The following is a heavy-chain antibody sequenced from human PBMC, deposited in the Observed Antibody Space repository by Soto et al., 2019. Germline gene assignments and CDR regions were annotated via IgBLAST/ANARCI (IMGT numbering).Heavy chain of an antibody. CDR2: IWYDGSNK. J-gene: IGHJ4*02. CDR1: GFTFSSYG. V-gene: IGHV3-33*01. CDR3: ARAGHSNYFDY. D-gene: IGHD4-4*01. Sequence: GGSLRLSCAASGFTFSSYGMHWVRQAPGKGLEWVAVIWYDGSNKYYADSVKGRFTISRDNSKNTLYLQMNSLRAEDTAVYYCARAGHSNYFDYWGQGTLVTVSS.